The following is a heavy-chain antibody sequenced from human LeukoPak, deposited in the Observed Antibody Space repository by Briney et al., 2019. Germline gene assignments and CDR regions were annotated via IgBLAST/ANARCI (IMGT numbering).Heavy chain of an antibody. CDR3: AKAMDTMIRRQIGGFDY. V-gene: IGHV3-43D*04. J-gene: IGHJ4*02. D-gene: IGHD3-10*01. CDR1: GVTLDDYA. CDR2: ISWDGGST. Sequence: GGSLRLSCAASGVTLDDYATHWVRPAPRKGREWGSLISWDGGSTYYADPVKGRFTITRGNSKNSLYLKMKSLRAENTVLYYCAKAMDTMIRRQIGGFDYWGQGTLVTVSS.